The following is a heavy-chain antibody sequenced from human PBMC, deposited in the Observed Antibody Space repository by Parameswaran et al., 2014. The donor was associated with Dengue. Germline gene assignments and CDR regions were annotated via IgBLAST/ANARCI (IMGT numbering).Heavy chain of an antibody. CDR1: GYSLTDFS. V-gene: IGHV1-24*01. Sequence: PGASVKVSCKVSGYSLTDFSMHWVRQAPGKGLEWMGGFDPEDGETIYGQKFQGRVTMTEDTSTDTAYLELSSLRSEDTAVYYCAGFEMIVVTRTFDYWGQGTLVTVSS. D-gene: IGHD3-22*01. CDR3: AGFEMIVVTRTFDY. CDR2: FDPEDGET. J-gene: IGHJ4*02.